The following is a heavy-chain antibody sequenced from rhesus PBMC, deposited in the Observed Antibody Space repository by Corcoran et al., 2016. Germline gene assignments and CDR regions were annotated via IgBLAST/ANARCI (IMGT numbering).Heavy chain of an antibody. V-gene: IGHV1-70*01. CDR2: IHPGYGST. J-gene: IGHJ4*01. D-gene: IGHD4-23*01. CDR1: GYIFTSYV. CDR3: AADRNTYIDY. Sequence: QEQLVQSGAEVKKPGASVKVSCKASGYIFTSYVISWLRQAPGQGFEWMGGIHPGYGSTSDAQKFQGRVTITADMSTSTVYMELSSRRSEDMAVYYCAADRNTYIDYWGQGVLVTVSS.